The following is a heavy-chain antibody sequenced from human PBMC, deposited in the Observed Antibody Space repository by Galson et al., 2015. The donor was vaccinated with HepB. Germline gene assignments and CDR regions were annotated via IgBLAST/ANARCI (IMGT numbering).Heavy chain of an antibody. CDR1: GFTFSSYS. CDR2: ISSSSSTI. CDR3: ARDVSSGWYRAFDI. V-gene: IGHV3-48*01. D-gene: IGHD6-19*01. J-gene: IGHJ3*02. Sequence: SLRLSCAASGFTFSSYSMNWVRQAPGKGLGWVSYISSSSSTIYYADSVKGRFTISRDNAKNSLYLQMNSLRAEDTAVYYCARDVSSGWYRAFDIWGQGTMVTVSS.